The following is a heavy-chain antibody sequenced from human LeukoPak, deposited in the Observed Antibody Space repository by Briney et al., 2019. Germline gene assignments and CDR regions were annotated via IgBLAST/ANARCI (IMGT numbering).Heavy chain of an antibody. CDR1: GFTFSSYW. V-gene: IGHV3-7*01. CDR2: IKQDGSEK. Sequence: GGSLRLSCAASGFTFSSYWMSWVRQAPGKGLEWVANIKQDGSEKYYVDSVKGRFTISRDNAKNSLFLQMNSLRAEDTAVYYCARDHSTVTTWVDYWGQGTLVTVSS. D-gene: IGHD4-17*01. CDR3: ARDHSTVTTWVDY. J-gene: IGHJ4*02.